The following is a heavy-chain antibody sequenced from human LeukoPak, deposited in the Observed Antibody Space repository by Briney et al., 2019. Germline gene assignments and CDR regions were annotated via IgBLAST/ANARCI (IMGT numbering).Heavy chain of an antibody. CDR1: GFTFSKAW. D-gene: IGHD3-3*01. CDR2: IKSKTDGGTT. J-gene: IGHJ6*03. V-gene: IGHV3-15*01. CDR3: ASANPILLDYYYYYYMDV. Sequence: PGGSLRLSCAASGFTFSKAWMSWVRQAPGKGLEWVGRIKSKTDGGTTDYAAPVKGRFTISRDDSKNTLYLQMNSLRAEDTAVYYCASANPILLDYYYYYYMDVWGKGTTVTVSS.